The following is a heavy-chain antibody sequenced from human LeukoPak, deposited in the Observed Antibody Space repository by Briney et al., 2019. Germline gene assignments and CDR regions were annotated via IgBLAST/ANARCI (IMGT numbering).Heavy chain of an antibody. J-gene: IGHJ3*02. CDR1: GGSISSYY. D-gene: IGHD3-3*01. CDR2: IYYRGST. Sequence: PSETLSLTCTVSGGSISSYYWSWVRQPPGKGLEWIGYIYYRGSTNYNPSLTSRVTISVDTSKNQFSLKLSSVTAADTAVYYCARGASGYDFWSGYWGAFDIWGQGTMVTVPS. V-gene: IGHV4-59*01. CDR3: ARGASGYDFWSGYWGAFDI.